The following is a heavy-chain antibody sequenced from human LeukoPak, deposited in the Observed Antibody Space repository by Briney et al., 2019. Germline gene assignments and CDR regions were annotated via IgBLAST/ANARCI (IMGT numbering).Heavy chain of an antibody. V-gene: IGHV3-33*08. Sequence: GESLRLSCAASGFTFSDFWMTWVRQAPGKGLEWVAVIWYDGSNKFYADSVKGRFTISRDNSKNTLYLQMNSLRAEDTAVYYCARDRAAADLDYWGQGTLVTVSS. J-gene: IGHJ4*02. D-gene: IGHD6-13*01. CDR3: ARDRAAADLDY. CDR2: IWYDGSNK. CDR1: GFTFSDFW.